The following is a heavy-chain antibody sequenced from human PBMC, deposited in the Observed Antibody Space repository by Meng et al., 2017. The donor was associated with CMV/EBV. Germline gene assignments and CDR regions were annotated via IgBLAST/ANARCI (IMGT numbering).Heavy chain of an antibody. CDR1: GFTFSSYA. J-gene: IGHJ4*02. D-gene: IGHD1-26*01. Sequence: ESLKISCAASGFTFSSYAMSWIRQPPGKGLEWIGEINHSGSTNYNPSLKSRVTISVDTSKNQFSLKLSSVTAADTAVYYCARDGGWWELQTWGQGTLVTVSS. CDR2: INHSGST. V-gene: IGHV4-34*01. CDR3: ARDGGWWELQT.